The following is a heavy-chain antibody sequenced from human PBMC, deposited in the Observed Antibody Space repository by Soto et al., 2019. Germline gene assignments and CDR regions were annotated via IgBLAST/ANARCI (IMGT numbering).Heavy chain of an antibody. CDR3: ASSQYYYDSSGYYSPLIDAFDI. D-gene: IGHD3-22*01. J-gene: IGHJ3*02. CDR2: IYYSGST. V-gene: IGHV4-39*01. Sequence: PSETLSLTCTVSGGSISSSSYYWGWIRQPPGKGLEWIGSIYYSGSTYYNPSLKSRVTISVDTSKNQFSLKLSSVTAADTAVYYCASSQYYYDSSGYYSPLIDAFDIWGQGTMVTVSS. CDR1: GGSISSSSYY.